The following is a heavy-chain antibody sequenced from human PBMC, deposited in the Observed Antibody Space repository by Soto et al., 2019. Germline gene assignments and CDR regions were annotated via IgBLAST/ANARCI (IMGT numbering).Heavy chain of an antibody. J-gene: IGHJ6*03. CDR2: IWYDGSNK. V-gene: IGHV3-33*01. Sequence: GGSLRLSCASSGFTFSSYRMHWVRQAPGKGLEWVAVIWYDGSNKYYADSVKGRFTISRDNSKNTLYLQMNSLRAEDTAVYNCARAGHSSGLYYYYYYMDVWGKGTTVTVSS. CDR1: GFTFSSYR. CDR3: ARAGHSSGLYYYYYYMDV. D-gene: IGHD6-19*01.